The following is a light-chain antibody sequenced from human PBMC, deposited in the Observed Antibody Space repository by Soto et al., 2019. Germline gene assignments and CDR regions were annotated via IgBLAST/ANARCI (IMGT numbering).Light chain of an antibody. CDR2: EVT. CDR1: SNDVGAYKY. Sequence: QSVLTQPASVSGSPGQSITISCTGTSNDVGAYKYVSWYQQQPDKAPKLIIYEVTNRPSGVSNRFSGSKSGNTASLTISGLQAEDEADYYCSSYAGSNNFVVFGGGTQLTVL. V-gene: IGLV2-14*01. J-gene: IGLJ2*01. CDR3: SSYAGSNNFVV.